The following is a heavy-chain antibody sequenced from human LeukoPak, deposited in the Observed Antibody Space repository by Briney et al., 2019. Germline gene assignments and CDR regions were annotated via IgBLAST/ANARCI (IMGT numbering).Heavy chain of an antibody. CDR2: TYASGSNT. V-gene: IGHV3-23*01. CDR3: TGHGSSSG. CDR1: GFTFSDNA. D-gene: IGHD6-6*01. J-gene: IGHJ4*02. Sequence: GGSLRLSCGASGFTFSDNALSWVRQGPGKGLEWVSTTYASGSNTHYADAVKGRFTISRDNSRSTLYLQMNSLRAGDTAVYYCTGHGSSSGWGQGTLVTVSS.